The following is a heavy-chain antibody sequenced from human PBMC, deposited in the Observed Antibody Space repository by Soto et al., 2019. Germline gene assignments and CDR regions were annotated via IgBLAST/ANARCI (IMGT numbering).Heavy chain of an antibody. CDR3: ARDRGVVVAATGLYYYYGMDV. CDR2: IYYSGST. D-gene: IGHD2-15*01. CDR1: GGSISSYY. Sequence: SETLSLTCTVSGGSISSYYWSWIRQPPGKGLEWIGYIYYSGSTNYNPSLKSRVTISVDTSKNQFSLKLSSVTAADTAVYYCARDRGVVVAATGLYYYYGMDVWGQGTTVTVSS. V-gene: IGHV4-59*01. J-gene: IGHJ6*02.